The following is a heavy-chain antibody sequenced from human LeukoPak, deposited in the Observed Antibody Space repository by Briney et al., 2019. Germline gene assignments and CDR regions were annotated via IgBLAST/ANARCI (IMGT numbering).Heavy chain of an antibody. Sequence: GGSLRLSCADSGFTFSSYSMNWVRQAPGKGLEWVSAMSSSDDGRYYAASVRGRFTISRDTSRSTLYLQMNSLRAEDAAVYYCAKAPVTSCRGAFCYPFDYWGQGTLVTVSS. CDR3: AKAPVTSCRGAFCYPFDY. V-gene: IGHV3-23*01. CDR1: GFTFSSYS. J-gene: IGHJ4*02. CDR2: MSSSDDGR. D-gene: IGHD2-15*01.